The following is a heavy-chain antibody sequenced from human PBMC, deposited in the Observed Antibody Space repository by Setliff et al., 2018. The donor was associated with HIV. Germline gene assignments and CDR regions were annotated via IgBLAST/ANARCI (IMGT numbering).Heavy chain of an antibody. CDR1: GYTFTNYG. J-gene: IGHJ3*02. D-gene: IGHD3-10*01. CDR3: ARDSLPYYYGSGTDSFDI. V-gene: IGHV1-18*01. CDR2: ISGYNGNT. Sequence: ASVKVSCKASGYTFTNYGISWVRQAPGQGLEWMGWISGYNGNTNYAEKLQGRVTMTTDTSTSTSYMELRSLRSDDTAVYYCARDSLPYYYGSGTDSFDIWGQGTMVTGS.